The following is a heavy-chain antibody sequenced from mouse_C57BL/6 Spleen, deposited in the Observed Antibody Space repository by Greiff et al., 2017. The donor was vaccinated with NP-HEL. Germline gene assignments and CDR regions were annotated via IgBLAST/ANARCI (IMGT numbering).Heavy chain of an antibody. J-gene: IGHJ2*01. Sequence: QVQLQQPGAELVRPGTSVKLSCKASGYTFTSYWMHWVKQRPGQGLEWIGVIDPSDSYTNYNQKFKGKATLTVDTSSSTAYMQLSSLTSEDAAVYYCAGGSSYQYYFDYWGQGTTLTVSS. CDR1: GYTFTSYW. D-gene: IGHD1-1*01. CDR3: AGGSSYQYYFDY. CDR2: IDPSDSYT. V-gene: IGHV1-59*01.